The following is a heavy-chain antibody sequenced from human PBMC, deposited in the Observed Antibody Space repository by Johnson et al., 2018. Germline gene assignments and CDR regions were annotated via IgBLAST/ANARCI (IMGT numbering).Heavy chain of an antibody. D-gene: IGHD2-8*01. V-gene: IGHV3-9*01. Sequence: VQLVESGGGVVQXGRSLRLXCAASGFTFSSYGIHWVRQAPGKGLEWVSGISWNSGSIGYADSVKGRFTISRDNAKNSLYLQKNRLRAEDTALYYCAKDPPYCTNGVCYQFQHWGQGTLVTVSS. CDR3: AKDPPYCTNGVCYQFQH. J-gene: IGHJ1*01. CDR2: ISWNSGSI. CDR1: GFTFSSYG.